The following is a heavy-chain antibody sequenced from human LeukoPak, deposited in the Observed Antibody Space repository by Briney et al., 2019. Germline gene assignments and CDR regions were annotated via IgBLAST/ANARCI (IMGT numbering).Heavy chain of an antibody. CDR3: ARGSIAVAGIRVPQSFDY. CDR1: GYTFTSYG. Sequence: ASVKVSCKASGYTFTSYGIIWVRQAPGQGLEWMGWISAYNGNTNYAQKLQGRVTMTTDTSTSTAYRELRSLRSDDTAVYYCARGSIAVAGIRVPQSFDYWGQGTLVTVSS. J-gene: IGHJ4*02. CDR2: ISAYNGNT. V-gene: IGHV1-18*01. D-gene: IGHD6-19*01.